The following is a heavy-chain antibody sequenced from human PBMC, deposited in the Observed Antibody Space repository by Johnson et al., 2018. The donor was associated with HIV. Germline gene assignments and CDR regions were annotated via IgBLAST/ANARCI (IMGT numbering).Heavy chain of an antibody. V-gene: IGHV3-13*01. J-gene: IGHJ3*01. D-gene: IGHD6-19*01. CDR3: VRGGQWGATDAFDV. Sequence: VQLVESGGGLVQPGGSLRLSCAASGFTFSSYDMHWVRQATGKGLEWVSGIGTAGDTYYPDSVKGRFTVSTDNAKNSLYLQMNSLRPEDTAVYYCVRGGQWGATDAFDVWGQGTMVTVSS. CDR1: GFTFSSYD. CDR2: IGTAGDT.